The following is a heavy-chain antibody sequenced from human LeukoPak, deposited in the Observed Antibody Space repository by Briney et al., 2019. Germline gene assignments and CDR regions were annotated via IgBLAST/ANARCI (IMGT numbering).Heavy chain of an antibody. CDR2: ISYDGSNK. V-gene: IGHV3-30-3*01. CDR1: GSTFSSYA. J-gene: IGHJ1*01. D-gene: IGHD3-16*01. CDR3: ARDSMIPH. Sequence: GGSLGLSCAASGSTFSSYAMHWVRQAPGKGLEWVAVISYDGSNKYYADSVKGRFTISRDNSKNTLYLQMNSLRAEDTAVYYCARDSMIPHWGQGTLVTVSS.